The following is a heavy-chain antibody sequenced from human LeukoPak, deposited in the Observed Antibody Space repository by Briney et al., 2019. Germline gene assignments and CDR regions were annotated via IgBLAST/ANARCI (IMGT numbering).Heavy chain of an antibody. CDR1: GGSISGHY. D-gene: IGHD3-10*01. Sequence: PSETLSLTWTVSGGSISGHYWSWIRQSPEKGLESIAYVFSTGSPNYNPSLESRGTISVDTSKNQISLTLISVTAADTALYYCARARYYSDAGRYFIDQWGQGTPVTVSS. CDR3: ARARYYSDAGRYFIDQ. CDR2: VFSTGSP. V-gene: IGHV4-59*11. J-gene: IGHJ5*02.